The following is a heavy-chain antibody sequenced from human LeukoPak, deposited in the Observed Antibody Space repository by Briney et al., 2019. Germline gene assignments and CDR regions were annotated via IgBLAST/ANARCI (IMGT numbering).Heavy chain of an antibody. CDR3: ARDMSSSGPSQADDAFDI. D-gene: IGHD3-10*01. CDR2: INHSGST. V-gene: IGHV4-34*01. J-gene: IGHJ3*02. Sequence: PSETLSLTCAVYGGSFSGYYWSWIRQPPGKGLEWIGEINHSGSTNYNPSLKSRVTISVDTSKNQFSLKLSSVTAADTAVYYCARDMSSSGPSQADDAFDIWGQGTMVTVSS. CDR1: GGSFSGYY.